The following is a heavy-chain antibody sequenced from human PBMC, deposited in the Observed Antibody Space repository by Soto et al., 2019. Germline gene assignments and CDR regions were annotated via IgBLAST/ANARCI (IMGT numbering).Heavy chain of an antibody. CDR3: ARDADVAVRVINWFDT. CDR2: IYPSGST. CDR1: GDSIRSHY. D-gene: IGHD3-10*01. Sequence: SETLSLTCAVSGDSIRSHYWSWIRQPAGKRLEWIGRIYPSGSTNYNPSLKSRVTLSVDTSRNQFSLRLTSVTAADTGVYYCARDADVAVRVINWFDTWGPGTLVTVSS. V-gene: IGHV4-4*07. J-gene: IGHJ5*02.